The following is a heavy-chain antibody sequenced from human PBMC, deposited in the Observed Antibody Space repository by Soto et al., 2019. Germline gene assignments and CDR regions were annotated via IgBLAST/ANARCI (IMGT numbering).Heavy chain of an antibody. Sequence: QVQLVQSAAEVKKPGASVKVSCKASGYTFTGYFVHWVRQAPGQGLEWMGWINPNNGDTNYAQNFQGRVTMTRDTSINTAYMELSRLRSDDTAVYYCARIKTYYDSRGGIAYWCQGALVTVSS. CDR1: GYTFTGYF. CDR2: INPNNGDT. V-gene: IGHV1-2*02. CDR3: ARIKTYYDSRGGIAY. J-gene: IGHJ4*02. D-gene: IGHD3-22*01.